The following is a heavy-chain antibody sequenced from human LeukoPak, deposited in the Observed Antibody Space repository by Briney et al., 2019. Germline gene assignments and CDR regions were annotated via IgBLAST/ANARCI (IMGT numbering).Heavy chain of an antibody. CDR2: ISSSSRTI. CDR3: AKEYYYDSSGYAFDI. J-gene: IGHJ3*02. Sequence: GGSLRLSCAASGFTFSNYRMNWVRQAPGKGLEWISYISSSSRTIYYADSVKGRLTISRDNAKNSLYLQMNSLRAEDTAVYYCAKEYYYDSSGYAFDIWGQGTMVTVSS. V-gene: IGHV3-48*01. D-gene: IGHD3-22*01. CDR1: GFTFSNYR.